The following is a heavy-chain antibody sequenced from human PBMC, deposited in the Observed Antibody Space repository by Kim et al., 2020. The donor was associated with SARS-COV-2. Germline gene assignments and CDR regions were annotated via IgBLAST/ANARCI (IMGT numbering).Heavy chain of an antibody. D-gene: IGHD6-13*01. J-gene: IGHJ4*02. CDR1: GGSFSGYY. V-gene: IGHV4-34*01. CDR2: INHSGST. Sequence: SETLSLTCAVYGGSFSGYYWSWIRQPPGKGLEWIGEINHSGSTNYNPSLKSRVTITVDTSKNQFALKLSSVTAADTAVNYCARGRRYMRSSSWYRWDYFDYWGQGTLVTVSS. CDR3: ARGRRYMRSSSWYRWDYFDY.